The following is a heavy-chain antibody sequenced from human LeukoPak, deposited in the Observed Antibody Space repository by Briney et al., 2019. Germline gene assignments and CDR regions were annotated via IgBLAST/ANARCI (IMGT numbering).Heavy chain of an antibody. CDR2: IYHSGST. D-gene: IGHD1-26*01. Sequence: PSETLSLTCTVSGCSISSGYYWGWIRQPPGKGLEWIGSIYHSGSTYYNPSLKSRVTISVDTSKNQFSLKLSSVTAADTAVYYCARRSGSYGDFDYWGQGTLVTVSS. J-gene: IGHJ4*02. CDR3: ARRSGSYGDFDY. V-gene: IGHV4-38-2*02. CDR1: GCSISSGYY.